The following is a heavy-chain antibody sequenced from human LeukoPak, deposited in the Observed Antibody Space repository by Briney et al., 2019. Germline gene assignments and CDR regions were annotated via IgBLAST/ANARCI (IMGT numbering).Heavy chain of an antibody. Sequence: SETLSLTCTVSGGSISSYYWSWIRQPPGKGLEWIGYIYYSGSTNYNPSLKSRVTISVDTSKNQFSLKLSSVTAADTAVYYCAIDGYSAFDIWGQGTVVTVSS. D-gene: IGHD5-12*01. CDR3: AIDGYSAFDI. V-gene: IGHV4-59*01. CDR1: GGSISSYY. CDR2: IYYSGST. J-gene: IGHJ3*02.